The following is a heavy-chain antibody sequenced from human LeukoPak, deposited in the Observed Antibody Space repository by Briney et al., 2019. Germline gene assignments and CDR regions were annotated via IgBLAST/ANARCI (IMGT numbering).Heavy chain of an antibody. CDR3: ATPPIYSSSWYYFDY. CDR1: GFTFSSYG. V-gene: IGHV3-23*01. Sequence: GGSLRLSCAASGFTFSSYGMSWVRQAPGKGLEWVSAISGSGGSTYYADSVKGRFTISRDNSKNTLYLQMNSLRAEDTAVYYCATPPIYSSSWYYFDYWGQGTLVTVSS. J-gene: IGHJ4*02. CDR2: ISGSGGST. D-gene: IGHD6-13*01.